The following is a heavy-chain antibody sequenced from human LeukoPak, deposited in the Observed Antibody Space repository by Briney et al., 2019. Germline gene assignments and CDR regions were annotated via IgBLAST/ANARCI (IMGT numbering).Heavy chain of an antibody. CDR3: ASTDVSSGWLFDS. D-gene: IGHD6-19*01. Sequence: PSGTLFLTCGVSGGSITNTNYWTWVRQPPGKGLEWIGEVNLQGSTNYNPSLMGRVAISVDTSENHISLQLTSVTAADTAVYYCASTDVSSGWLFDSWGQGTLVTVSS. CDR1: GGSITNTNY. V-gene: IGHV4-4*02. J-gene: IGHJ4*02. CDR2: VNLQGST.